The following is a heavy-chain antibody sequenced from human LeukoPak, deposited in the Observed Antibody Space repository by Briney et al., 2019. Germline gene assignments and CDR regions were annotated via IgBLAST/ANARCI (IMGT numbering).Heavy chain of an antibody. CDR2: IKQDGNEK. V-gene: IGHV3-7*01. CDR3: ARDNQDDPWELAYFDY. J-gene: IGHJ4*02. CDR1: GFTFSSYW. Sequence: GGSLRLSCAASGFTFSSYWMSWVRQAPGKGLEWVANIKQDGNEKYYVDSVKGRFTISRDNAKNSLYLQMNSLRAEDTAVYYCARDNQDDPWELAYFDYWGQGTLVTVSS. D-gene: IGHD1-26*01.